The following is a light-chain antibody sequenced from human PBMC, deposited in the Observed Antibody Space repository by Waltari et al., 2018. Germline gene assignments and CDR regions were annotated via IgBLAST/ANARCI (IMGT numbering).Light chain of an antibody. CDR3: QQRSEWPRT. CDR1: QSIGTF. V-gene: IGKV3-11*01. Sequence: EIVLTQSPATLSLSPGDRATLSCRASQSIGTFLAWLQQKPGQAPSLLLYDSSYRATDIPARFSGAGAGTDFTLTISSLEPEDFAVYFCQQRSEWPRTFGQGTRVEIK. CDR2: DSS. J-gene: IGKJ1*01.